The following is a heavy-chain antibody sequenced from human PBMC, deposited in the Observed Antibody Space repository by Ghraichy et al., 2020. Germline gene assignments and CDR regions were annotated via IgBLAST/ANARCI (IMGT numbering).Heavy chain of an antibody. D-gene: IGHD4-17*01. J-gene: IGHJ4*02. CDR3: ARDATLSFYGDYTLDY. Sequence: GGSLRLSCAASGFTFSDYYMSWIRQAPGKGLEWVSYISSSGSTIYYADSVKGRFTISRDNAKNSLYLQMNSLRAEDTAVYYCARDATLSFYGDYTLDYWGQGTLVTVSS. V-gene: IGHV3-11*01. CDR2: ISSSGSTI. CDR1: GFTFSDYY.